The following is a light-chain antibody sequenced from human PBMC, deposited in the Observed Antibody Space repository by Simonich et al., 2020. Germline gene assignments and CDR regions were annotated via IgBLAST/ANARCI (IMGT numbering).Light chain of an antibody. CDR3: YSAADNVGV. CDR2: EDS. CDR1: ALPKKY. V-gene: IGLV3-10*01. Sequence: SYELTQPPSVSVSPGQTARITCSGDALPKKYAYWYQQKSGQAPVLVIYEDSKRPSGIPGRFSGSSSGTMATLTISGAQVEDEADYYCYSAADNVGVFGGGTKLTVL. J-gene: IGLJ3*02.